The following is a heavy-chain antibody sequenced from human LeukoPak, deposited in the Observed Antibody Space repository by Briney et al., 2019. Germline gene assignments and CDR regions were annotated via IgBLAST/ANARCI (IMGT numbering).Heavy chain of an antibody. Sequence: PGGSLRLSCAASGFTFSSYAMTWVRQAPGKGLEWVSTINGSGGNTYYADSVKGRFTISRDNSKNTLYLQMNSLRAEDTAVYYCAKDRSYSGLVTASLDYWGRGTLVTASS. CDR2: INGSGGNT. J-gene: IGHJ4*02. CDR3: AKDRSYSGLVTASLDY. V-gene: IGHV3-23*01. D-gene: IGHD1-26*01. CDR1: GFTFSSYA.